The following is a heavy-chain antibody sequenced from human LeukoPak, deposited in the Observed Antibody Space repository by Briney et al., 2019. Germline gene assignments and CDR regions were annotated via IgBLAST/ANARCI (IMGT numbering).Heavy chain of an antibody. CDR3: ARVVRGADAFDI. CDR2: ISAYYGNT. D-gene: IGHD2-2*01. Sequence: ASVKVSCTASGYTFTSYGLTWVRQAPGQGLEWMGWISAYYGNTNSAQKFQGRVTMTTGTSTSTAYMELRSLTSDDTAVYYCARVVRGADAFDIWGQGTMVTVSS. CDR1: GYTFTSYG. V-gene: IGHV1-18*01. J-gene: IGHJ3*02.